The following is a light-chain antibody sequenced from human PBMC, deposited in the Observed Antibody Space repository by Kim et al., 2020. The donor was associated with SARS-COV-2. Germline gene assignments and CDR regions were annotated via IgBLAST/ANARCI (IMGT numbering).Light chain of an antibody. J-gene: IGLJ3*02. V-gene: IGLV3-1*01. Sequence: SYELTQPPSVSVSPGQTASITCSGDKLGDKYVCWYQQKAGQSPVLVIYQDSRRPSGIPERFSGSNSGNTATLTISGTQAMDEADYYCQAWDSITVFGGGTKVTVL. CDR2: QDS. CDR3: QAWDSITV. CDR1: KLGDKY.